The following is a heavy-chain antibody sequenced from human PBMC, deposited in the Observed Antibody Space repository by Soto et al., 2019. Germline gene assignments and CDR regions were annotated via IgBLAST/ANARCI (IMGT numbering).Heavy chain of an antibody. CDR2: IYYSGST. D-gene: IGHD1-20*01. CDR3: ARSHNSYYYYYYGMDV. V-gene: IGHV4-59*01. J-gene: IGHJ6*02. Sequence: SETLSLTCTVSGGSISSYYWSWIRQPPGQGLEWIGYIYYSGSTNYNPSLKSRVTMSVDTSKNQFSLKLSSVTAADTAVYYCARSHNSYYYYYYGMDVWGQGTTVTVSS. CDR1: GGSISSYY.